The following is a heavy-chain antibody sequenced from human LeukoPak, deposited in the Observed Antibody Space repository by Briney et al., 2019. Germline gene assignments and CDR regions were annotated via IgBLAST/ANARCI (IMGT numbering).Heavy chain of an antibody. CDR1: GYTFTDYY. D-gene: IGHD6-13*01. CDR2: IIPIFDTS. CDR3: ARLKRGIGAAGTSLRGWFDP. V-gene: IGHV1-69*13. Sequence: SVKVSCKASGYTFTDYYINWVRQAPGQGLEWMGGIIPIFDTSNYAQKFQGRVTFTSDDSTSTAYMELSSLRSEDTAVYYCARLKRGIGAAGTSLRGWFDPWGQGTLVTVSS. J-gene: IGHJ5*02.